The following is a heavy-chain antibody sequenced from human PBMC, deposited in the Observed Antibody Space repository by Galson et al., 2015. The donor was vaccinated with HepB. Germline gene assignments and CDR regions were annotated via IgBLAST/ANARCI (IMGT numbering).Heavy chain of an antibody. V-gene: IGHV3-74*01. Sequence: SLRLSCAASGFTFSSYWMHWVRQAPGKGLVWVSRINSDGSSTSYADSVKGRFTISRDNAKDTLYLQMNSLRAEDTAVYYCARGKYDYGDPGDFDLWGRGTLVTVSS. CDR2: INSDGSST. D-gene: IGHD4-17*01. CDR3: ARGKYDYGDPGDFDL. CDR1: GFTFSSYW. J-gene: IGHJ2*01.